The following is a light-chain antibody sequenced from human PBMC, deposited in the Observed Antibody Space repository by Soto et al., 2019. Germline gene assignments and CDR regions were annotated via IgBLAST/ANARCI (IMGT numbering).Light chain of an antibody. V-gene: IGLV1-40*01. CDR3: QSYDSSLSGAV. CDR1: SSNIGAGYD. Sequence: QSVLTQPPSVSGAPGQRVTISCTGSSSNIGAGYDVHWYQQLPGIAPKLLIYDNTNRPSGVPNRFSGSKSGTSASLAITGLQAEDEADYFCQSYDSSLSGAVFGGGTQLTVL. J-gene: IGLJ7*01. CDR2: DNT.